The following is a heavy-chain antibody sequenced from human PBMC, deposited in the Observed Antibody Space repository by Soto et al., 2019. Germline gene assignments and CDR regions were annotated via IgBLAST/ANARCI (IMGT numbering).Heavy chain of an antibody. CDR3: AKARLVRFLEWLWSYMDV. Sequence: EVQLLESGGGLVQPGGSLRLSCAASGFTFSSYAMSWVRQAPGKGLEWVSAISGSGGSTYYADSVKGRFTISRDNSKNTLDLQMNSLRAEDTAVYYCAKARLVRFLEWLWSYMDVWGKGTTVTVSS. CDR2: ISGSGGST. V-gene: IGHV3-23*01. CDR1: GFTFSSYA. D-gene: IGHD3-3*01. J-gene: IGHJ6*03.